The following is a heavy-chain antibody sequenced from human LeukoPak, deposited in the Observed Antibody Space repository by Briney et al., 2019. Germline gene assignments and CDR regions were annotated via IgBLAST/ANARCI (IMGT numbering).Heavy chain of an antibody. Sequence: ASVRVSCKTSGYTFTDYYLHWVRQAPGQGLEWMGRIDPNSGGTNYAQKIQVRVTVTRDTSISTVYMELSGLRSDDTAVYYCARVLGPYTTSRFDYWGQGTLVTVSS. D-gene: IGHD6-13*01. V-gene: IGHV1-2*02. CDR1: GYTFTDYY. J-gene: IGHJ4*02. CDR3: ARVLGPYTTSRFDY. CDR2: IDPNSGGT.